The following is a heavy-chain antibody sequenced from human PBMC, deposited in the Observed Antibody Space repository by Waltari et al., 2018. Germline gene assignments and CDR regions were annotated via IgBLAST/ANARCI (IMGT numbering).Heavy chain of an antibody. CDR1: GFTFSNAW. Sequence: EVQLVESGGGLVKPGGSLRLSCAASGFTFSNAWMSWVRQAPGQGLEWVGRIKSKTDGGTTDYAAPVKGRFTISRDDSKNTLYLQMNSLKTEDTAVYYCTTQRLRYYYYMDVWGKGTTVTVSS. CDR2: IKSKTDGGTT. CDR3: TTQRLRYYYYMDV. J-gene: IGHJ6*03. D-gene: IGHD4-17*01. V-gene: IGHV3-15*01.